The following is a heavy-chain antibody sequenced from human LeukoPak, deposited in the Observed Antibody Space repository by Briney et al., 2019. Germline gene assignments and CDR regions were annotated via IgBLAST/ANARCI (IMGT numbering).Heavy chain of an antibody. V-gene: IGHV3-30-3*02. CDR1: GFTFSSYA. J-gene: IGHJ4*02. D-gene: IGHD6-13*01. CDR3: AKTGSSSWGYFDY. CDR2: ISYDGSNK. Sequence: PGRSLRLSCAASGFTFSSYAMHWVRQAPGKGLEWVAVISYDGSNKYYADSVKGRFTISRDNSKNTLYLQMNSLRAEDTAVYYCAKTGSSSWGYFDYWGQGTLVTVSS.